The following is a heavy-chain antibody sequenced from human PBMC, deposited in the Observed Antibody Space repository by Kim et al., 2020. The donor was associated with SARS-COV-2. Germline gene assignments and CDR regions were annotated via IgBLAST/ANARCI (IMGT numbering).Heavy chain of an antibody. CDR2: ISSSGSTI. J-gene: IGHJ6*02. V-gene: IGHV3-48*03. CDR3: ARDISYGDYEYYYYYYGMDV. Sequence: GGSLRLSCAASGFTFSSYEMNWVRQAPGKGLEWVSYISSSGSTIYYADSVKGRFTISRDNAKNSLYLQMNSLRAEDTAVYYCARDISYGDYEYYYYYYGMDVWGQGTTVTVSS. D-gene: IGHD4-17*01. CDR1: GFTFSSYE.